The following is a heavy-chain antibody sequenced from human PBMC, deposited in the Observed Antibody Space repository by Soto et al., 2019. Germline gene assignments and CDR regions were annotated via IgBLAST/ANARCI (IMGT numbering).Heavy chain of an antibody. Sequence: PSETLSLTCTVSGGSISSSSYYWGWIRQPPGKGLEWIGSIYYSGSTYYNPSLKSRVTISVDTSKNQFSLKLSSVTAADTAVYYCARLACCELGEYITIFGVVIINDAFDIWGQGTMVTVSS. D-gene: IGHD3-3*01. CDR3: ARLACCELGEYITIFGVVIINDAFDI. V-gene: IGHV4-39*01. CDR1: GGSISSSSYY. J-gene: IGHJ3*02. CDR2: IYYSGST.